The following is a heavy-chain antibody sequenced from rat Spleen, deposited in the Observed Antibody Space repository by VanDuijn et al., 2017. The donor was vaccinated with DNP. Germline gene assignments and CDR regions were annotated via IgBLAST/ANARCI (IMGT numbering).Heavy chain of an antibody. Sequence: EVQLVESGGDLVQPGRSLKLSCLASGFTFNNYWMTWIRQVPGKGLEWVASITSSGGSTFYPDSVKGRFTISRDNAKNTLYLQMNSLRSEDTATYYCARDQGFWGPGTMVTVSS. J-gene: IGHJ1*01. CDR1: GFTFNNYW. CDR2: ITSSGGST. V-gene: IGHV5-31*01. CDR3: ARDQGF.